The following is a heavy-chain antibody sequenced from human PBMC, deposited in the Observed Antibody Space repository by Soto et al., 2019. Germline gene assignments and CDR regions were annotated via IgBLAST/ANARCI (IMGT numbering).Heavy chain of an antibody. V-gene: IGHV1-69*13. Sequence: SVNVSCKASGGTFSSYAFSWVRQAPGQGLEWMGGIIPIFGTPNYAQKFQGRVTITADESTSTAYMELSSLRSEDTAVYYCASELYCNDGVCFDYYPMEVWGKGNPVIVS. CDR1: GGTFSSYA. CDR2: IIPIFGTP. D-gene: IGHD2-8*01. CDR3: ASELYCNDGVCFDYYPMEV. J-gene: IGHJ6*04.